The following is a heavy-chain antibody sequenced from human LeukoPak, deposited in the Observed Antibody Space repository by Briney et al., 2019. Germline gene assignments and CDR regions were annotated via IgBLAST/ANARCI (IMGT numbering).Heavy chain of an antibody. J-gene: IGHJ4*02. CDR2: IKQDGSEK. V-gene: IGHV3-7*01. CDR1: GFTFSSYW. D-gene: IGHD1-14*01. CDR3: ARESNRVV. Sequence: QTGGSLSLTCAASGFTFSSYWMSWVRQAPGKGLEWVANIKQDGSEKYYVDSVKDRFTISRDNAKNSLYLQMNSLRAEDAAVYYCARESNRVVWGQGTLVTVSS.